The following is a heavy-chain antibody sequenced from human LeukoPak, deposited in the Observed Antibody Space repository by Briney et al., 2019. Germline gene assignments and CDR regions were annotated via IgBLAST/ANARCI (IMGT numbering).Heavy chain of an antibody. V-gene: IGHV1-8*01. Sequence: ASVKVSCKASGYTFTSFDINWVRQAPGQGLEWMGWMNPTSSNTGYAQKFQGRVTMTTNTSISTAYMELSSLRSEDTAVYYCARGRGGWYFDPWGQGTLVTVSS. CDR3: ARGRGGWYFDP. CDR1: GYTFTSFD. CDR2: MNPTSSNT. J-gene: IGHJ5*02. D-gene: IGHD6-19*01.